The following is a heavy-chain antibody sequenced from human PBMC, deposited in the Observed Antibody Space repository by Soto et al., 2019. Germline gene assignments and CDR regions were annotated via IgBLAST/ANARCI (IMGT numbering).Heavy chain of an antibody. V-gene: IGHV3-23*01. CDR1: GGKFISHA. CDR3: AKRHCSGGSCILAF. CDR2: ISGSGGST. D-gene: IGHD2-15*01. Sequence: TGGPHRLSCAASGGKFISHAVRRVRKAPGKGLEWVSAISGSGGSTYYADSVKGRFTISRDNSKNTLYLQMNSLRAEDTAVYYCAKRHCSGGSCILAFWGQGTLVLVSS. J-gene: IGHJ4*02.